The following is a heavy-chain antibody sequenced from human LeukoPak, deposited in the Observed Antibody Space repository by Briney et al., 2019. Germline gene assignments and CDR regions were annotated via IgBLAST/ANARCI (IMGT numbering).Heavy chain of an antibody. CDR1: GGSISSGGYY. D-gene: IGHD6-19*01. J-gene: IGHJ3*02. CDR3: ARDFTSGIAVAGDDAFDI. V-gene: IGHV4-31*11. Sequence: SETLSLTCAVSGGSISSGGYYWSWIRQHPGKGLEWLGYIYYSGSTYYNPSLKSRVTISVDTSKNQFSLKLSSVTAADTAVYYCARDFTSGIAVAGDDAFDIWGQGTMVTVSS. CDR2: IYYSGST.